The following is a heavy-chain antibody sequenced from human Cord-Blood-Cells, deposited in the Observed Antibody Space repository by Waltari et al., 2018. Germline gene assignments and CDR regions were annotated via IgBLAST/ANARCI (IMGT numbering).Heavy chain of an antibody. J-gene: IGHJ3*02. V-gene: IGHV1-69*06. D-gene: IGHD6-25*01. Sequence: QVQLVQSGAAVKKPGSSVKVSCKASGSTFSRYPISWVRQAPGQGLEWMGGIIPIFGTANYAQKFQGRVTITADKSTSTAYMELSSLRSEDTAVYYCASPRAGYRDAFDIWGQGTMVTVSS. CDR1: GSTFSRYP. CDR3: ASPRAGYRDAFDI. CDR2: IIPIFGTA.